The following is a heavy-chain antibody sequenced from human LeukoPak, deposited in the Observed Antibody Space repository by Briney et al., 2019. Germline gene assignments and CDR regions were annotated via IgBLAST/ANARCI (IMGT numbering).Heavy chain of an antibody. D-gene: IGHD4-17*01. CDR3: AREIRYGDSSVDV. Sequence: ASVKVSCKASGYTFTSYNMYWVRQAPGQRLEWMGIINPSGGSTSYAQKFQGRVTMTRDTSTSPVYMELSSLRSEDTAVYYCAREIRYGDSSVDVWGQGTTVTVSS. V-gene: IGHV1-46*03. CDR2: INPSGGST. CDR1: GYTFTSYN. J-gene: IGHJ6*02.